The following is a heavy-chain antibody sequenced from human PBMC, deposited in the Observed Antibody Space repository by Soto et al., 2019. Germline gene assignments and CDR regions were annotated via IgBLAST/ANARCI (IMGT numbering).Heavy chain of an antibody. V-gene: IGHV1-69*13. CDR1: GGTFSSYA. J-gene: IGHJ3*02. Sequence: ASVKVSCKASGGTFSSYAISWVRQAPGQGLEWMGGIIPIFGTANYAQKFQGRVTITADESTSTAYMELSSLRSEDTAVYYCARNIEMDYYDSSLDIAVRAFDIWGQGTMVTVSS. D-gene: IGHD3-22*01. CDR2: IIPIFGTA. CDR3: ARNIEMDYYDSSLDIAVRAFDI.